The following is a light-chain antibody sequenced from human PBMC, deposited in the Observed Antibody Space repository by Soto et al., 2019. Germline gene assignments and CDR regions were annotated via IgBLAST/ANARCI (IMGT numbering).Light chain of an antibody. CDR2: DAS. CDR3: QQYNNLPLT. V-gene: IGKV1-33*01. CDR1: QDISDS. Sequence: DIQMTQSPSSLSASVGDRVTITCQASQDISDSLNWYQQRPGKAPNLLIYDASNLETGVPSRFSGSGSGTHFTLTISSLQPEDIATYHCQQYNNLPLTFGGGTKVEIK. J-gene: IGKJ4*01.